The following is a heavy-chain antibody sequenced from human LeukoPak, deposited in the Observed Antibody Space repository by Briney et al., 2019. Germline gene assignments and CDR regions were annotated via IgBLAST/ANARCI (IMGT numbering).Heavy chain of an antibody. D-gene: IGHD1-26*01. J-gene: IGHJ5*02. CDR1: GYTLTELS. Sequence: ASVKVSCKVSGYTLTELSMHWVRQAPGKGLEWMGGFDPEDGETIYAQKFQGRVTMTEDTSTDTAYMELSSLRSEDTAVYYCATYPLFSLKVEAHNWFDPWGQGTLVTVSS. CDR3: ATYPLFSLKVEAHNWFDP. V-gene: IGHV1-24*01. CDR2: FDPEDGET.